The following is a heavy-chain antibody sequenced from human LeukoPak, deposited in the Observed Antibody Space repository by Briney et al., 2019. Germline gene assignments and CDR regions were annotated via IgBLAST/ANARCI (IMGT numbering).Heavy chain of an antibody. Sequence: GGSLRLSCAASGFTLSSYAMSWVRQAPGKGLEWVSAISGSGGSTYYADSVKGRFTISRDNSKNTLYLQMNSLRAEDTAVYYCAKDEYYYDSSGYRYWGQGTLVTVSS. D-gene: IGHD3-22*01. J-gene: IGHJ4*02. CDR2: ISGSGGST. CDR1: GFTLSSYA. V-gene: IGHV3-23*01. CDR3: AKDEYYYDSSGYRY.